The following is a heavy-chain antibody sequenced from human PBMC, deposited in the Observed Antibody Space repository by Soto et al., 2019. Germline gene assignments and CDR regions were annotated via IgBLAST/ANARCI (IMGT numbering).Heavy chain of an antibody. CDR1: GGTFSSHT. J-gene: IGHJ4*02. D-gene: IGHD1-26*01. V-gene: IGHV1-69*02. CDR3: ACPIVGPTI. CDR2: IIPFLGIT. Sequence: QVQLVQSGAEVKQPGSSVKISCKASGGTFSSHTLSWVRQAPGQGPEWMGRIIPFLGITNYAQKFQGRVTISADQSTNTSYMELTSLRSDDTAIFYCACPIVGPTIWGQVTLVTVSS.